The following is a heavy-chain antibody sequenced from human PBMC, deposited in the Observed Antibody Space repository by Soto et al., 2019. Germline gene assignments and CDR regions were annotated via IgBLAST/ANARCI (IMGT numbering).Heavy chain of an antibody. CDR1: GFTFSSYG. J-gene: IGHJ5*02. V-gene: IGHV3-33*01. Sequence: GGSLRLSCAASGFTFSSYGMHWVRQAPGKGLEWVAVIWCDGSNKYYADSVKGRFTISRDNSKNTLYLQMNSLRAEDTAVYYCARDRYGPIAAAQNWFAPWGQGTLVTVSS. D-gene: IGHD6-13*01. CDR2: IWCDGSNK. CDR3: ARDRYGPIAAAQNWFAP.